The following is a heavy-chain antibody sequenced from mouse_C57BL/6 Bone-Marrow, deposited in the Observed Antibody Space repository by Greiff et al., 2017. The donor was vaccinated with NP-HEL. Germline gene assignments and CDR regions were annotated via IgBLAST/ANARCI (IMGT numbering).Heavy chain of an antibody. V-gene: IGHV1-64*01. CDR1: GYTFTSYW. CDR3: ARYYYYGSSYLWYFDV. Sequence: QVQLQQPGAELVKPGASVKLSCKASGYTFTSYWMHWVKQRPGQGLEWIGMIHPNSGSTNYNEKFKSKATLTVDKSSSTAYMQLSSLTSEDSAVYYCARYYYYGSSYLWYFDVWGTGTTDTVSS. CDR2: IHPNSGST. J-gene: IGHJ1*03. D-gene: IGHD1-1*01.